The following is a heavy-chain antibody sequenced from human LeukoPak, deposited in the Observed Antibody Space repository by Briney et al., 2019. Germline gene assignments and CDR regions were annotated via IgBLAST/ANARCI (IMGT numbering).Heavy chain of an antibody. CDR1: GFTFSSYW. Sequence: GGSLRLSCAASGFTFSSYWMHWVRQAPGKGLVWVSRINSDGSSTTYADSVKGRFTISRDNAKNTLDLRMSSLRAEDTAVYYCARHTVGDRSLAAAGNWFDPWGQGTLVTVSS. CDR2: INSDGSST. D-gene: IGHD6-13*01. CDR3: ARHTVGDRSLAAAGNWFDP. J-gene: IGHJ5*02. V-gene: IGHV3-74*01.